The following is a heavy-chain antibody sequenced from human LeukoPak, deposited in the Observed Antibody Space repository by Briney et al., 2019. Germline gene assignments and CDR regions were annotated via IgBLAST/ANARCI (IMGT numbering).Heavy chain of an antibody. J-gene: IGHJ4*02. Sequence: GGSLRLSCAASGFTVSNNYLSWVRQAPGKGLEWVSAISGSGGSTYYADSVKGRFTISRDNSKNTLYLQMNSLRAEDTAVYYCAKDGRARLYCSSTSCYNDYWGQGTLVTVSS. CDR1: GFTVSNNY. CDR2: ISGSGGST. V-gene: IGHV3-23*01. CDR3: AKDGRARLYCSSTSCYNDY. D-gene: IGHD2-2*02.